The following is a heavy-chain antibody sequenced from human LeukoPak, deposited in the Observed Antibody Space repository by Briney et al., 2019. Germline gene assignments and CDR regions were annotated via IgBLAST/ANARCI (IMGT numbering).Heavy chain of an antibody. CDR1: GDSISSSTYY. D-gene: IGHD1-1*01. J-gene: IGHJ5*02. V-gene: IGHV4-39*07. CDR3: ARVVNSPNNWFDP. Sequence: SETLSLTCTVSGDSISSSTYYWGWIRQPPGKGLELIGNIYYSGSTYYNPSLQSRVTISVDTSKNQFSLRLSSVTAADTAVYYCARVVNSPNNWFDPWGQGTLVTVSS. CDR2: IYYSGST.